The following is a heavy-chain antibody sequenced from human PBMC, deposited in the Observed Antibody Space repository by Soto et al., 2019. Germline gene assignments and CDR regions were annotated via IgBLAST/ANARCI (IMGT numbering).Heavy chain of an antibody. V-gene: IGHV3-30*03. J-gene: IGHJ4*02. CDR2: ISYDGSNI. CDR1: GFTFSNYG. CDR3: ATTEFCTNGLCYPVGFDY. Sequence: QVQLVESGGGVVQPGRSLRLSCATSGFTFSNYGMNWIRQAPGKGLEWVAFISYDGSNIHFPDSVKGRFTISRDNPKNTLRLQMNSLRADDTAVYYCATTEFCTNGLCYPVGFDYWGQGTLVTVSS. D-gene: IGHD2-8*01.